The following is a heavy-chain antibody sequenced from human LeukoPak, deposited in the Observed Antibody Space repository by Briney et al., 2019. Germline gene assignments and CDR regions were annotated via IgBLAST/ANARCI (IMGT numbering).Heavy chain of an antibody. V-gene: IGHV4-39*01. Sequence: PSETLSLTCSVSGDSVSRSDSYWDWIRQPPGKGLEWIGTIYYSGRTSYSPSLKSRVTMSVDPSNNQFSLTLRPVTAADTAVYYCARRRYYDGSGYLEWGQGTLLSVSS. CDR2: IYYSGRT. CDR1: GDSVSRSDSY. CDR3: ARRRYYDGSGYLE. J-gene: IGHJ1*01. D-gene: IGHD3-22*01.